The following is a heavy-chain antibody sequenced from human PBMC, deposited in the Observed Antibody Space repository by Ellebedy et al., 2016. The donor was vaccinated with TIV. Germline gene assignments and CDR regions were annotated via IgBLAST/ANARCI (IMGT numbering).Heavy chain of an antibody. CDR1: GGSISSSSYY. CDR3: ARSGGVWYFDF. D-gene: IGHD3-10*01. V-gene: IGHV4-39*01. J-gene: IGHJ2*01. CDR2: MYYSGRM. Sequence: SETLSLTCTVSGGSISSSSYYWGWIRQPPGKGLEWIGSMYYSGRMYYNPSLKSRVTISVDTSKNQFSLKLSSVTAADTAVHYCARSGGVWYFDFWGRGALVTVSS.